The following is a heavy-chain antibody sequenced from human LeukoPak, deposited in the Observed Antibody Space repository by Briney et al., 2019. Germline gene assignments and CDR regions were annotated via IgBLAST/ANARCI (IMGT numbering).Heavy chain of an antibody. CDR2: IYYSGST. D-gene: IGHD5-18*01. Sequence: SETLSLTCTVSGGSISSNSYYWGWIRQSPGKGLKWIGTIYYSGSTYYNPSLKSRVTISVDTSKNQFSLKLSSVTAADTAVYYCARSYSYGSFGFDYWGQGTLVTVSS. CDR3: ARSYSYGSFGFDY. CDR1: GGSISSNSYY. J-gene: IGHJ4*02. V-gene: IGHV4-39*01.